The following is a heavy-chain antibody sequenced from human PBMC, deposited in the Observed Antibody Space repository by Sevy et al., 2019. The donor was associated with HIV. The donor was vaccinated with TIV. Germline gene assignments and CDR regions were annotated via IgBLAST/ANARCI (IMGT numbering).Heavy chain of an antibody. CDR1: GFSLSTSGVG. J-gene: IGHJ4*02. CDR2: IYWDDDK. Sequence: SGPTLVKPTQTLTLTYTFSGFSLSTSGVGVGWIRQPPGKALEWLALIYWDDDKRYSPSLKSRLTITKDTSKNQVVLTMTNMDPVDKAKYYCAKRRVDTAIVPYYFDYWGQGTLVTVSS. V-gene: IGHV2-5*02. CDR3: AKRRVDTAIVPYYFDY. D-gene: IGHD5-18*01.